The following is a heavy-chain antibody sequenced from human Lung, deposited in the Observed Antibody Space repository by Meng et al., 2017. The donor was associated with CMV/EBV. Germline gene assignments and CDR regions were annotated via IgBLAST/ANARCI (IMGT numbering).Heavy chain of an antibody. Sequence: GGSLRLSCAASGFTFANYPMHWVRQDPGKGLEWVALISYDGTTKYYADSVRGRFTISRDTSKSTLYLQMNSLRVEDTAVYYCVREPRWLQLWFHFDSWGQGTLVTVSS. CDR1: GFTFANYP. CDR3: VREPRWLQLWFHFDS. D-gene: IGHD5-24*01. CDR2: ISYDGTTK. J-gene: IGHJ4*02. V-gene: IGHV3-30-3*01.